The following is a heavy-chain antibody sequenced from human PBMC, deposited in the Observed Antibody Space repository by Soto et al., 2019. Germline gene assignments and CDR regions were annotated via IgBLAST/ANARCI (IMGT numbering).Heavy chain of an antibody. Sequence: QVQLVQSRAEVRQPASSVKVSCKTSRGTFSSYAIGWVRQAPGQGREWMGGIVPIVDTSTYAQKFQGRVTITADESTSTVYMELSSLRYDDTAVYYCVRVVAIPGYPDNWGQGTLVTVSS. CDR3: VRVVAIPGYPDN. V-gene: IGHV1-69*12. J-gene: IGHJ4*02. CDR1: RGTFSSYA. CDR2: IVPIVDTS. D-gene: IGHD5-12*01.